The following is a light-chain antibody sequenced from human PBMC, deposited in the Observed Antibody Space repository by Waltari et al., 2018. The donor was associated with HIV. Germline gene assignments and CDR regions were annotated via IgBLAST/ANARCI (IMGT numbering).Light chain of an antibody. CDR3: GAWDDSLKGFM. Sequence: QSVLTQPPSASGAPGQRVTISCSGSRSNIGSNPVSWYQQLPGTAPKLLISSNAQRPSGVTDRFTGSKSGSSASLAISGLQSEDGSQYFCGAWDDSLKGFMFGGGTQLTVL. V-gene: IGLV1-44*01. CDR1: RSNIGSNP. J-gene: IGLJ3*02. CDR2: SNA.